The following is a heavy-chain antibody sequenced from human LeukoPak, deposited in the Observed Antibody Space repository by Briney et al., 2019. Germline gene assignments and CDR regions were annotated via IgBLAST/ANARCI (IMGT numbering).Heavy chain of an antibody. V-gene: IGHV3-74*01. CDR2: IDRDGSRI. CDR3: ATSADSSGND. Sequence: GGSLRLSCAVSGFTFSSYWMHWVRQAPGKGLVWVSRIDRDGSRINYADSVKGRFTISRDNAKSSVYLQMNTLRAEDTAVYYCATSADSSGNDWGQGTLVTVSS. J-gene: IGHJ4*02. D-gene: IGHD3-22*01. CDR1: GFTFSSYW.